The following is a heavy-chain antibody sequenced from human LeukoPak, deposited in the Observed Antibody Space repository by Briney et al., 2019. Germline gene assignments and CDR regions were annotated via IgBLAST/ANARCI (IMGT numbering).Heavy chain of an antibody. Sequence: ASVKVSCKASGYTFTSYGISWVRQAPGQGLEWMGWISANNNGNTKSAQKLQGRVTMTTDTSTSTAYMELRSLRSDGTAVYYCARDRSGYDPPFDYWGQGTLVTISS. CDR3: ARDRSGYDPPFDY. CDR1: GYTFTSYG. CDR2: ISANNNGNT. V-gene: IGHV1-18*01. J-gene: IGHJ4*02. D-gene: IGHD5-12*01.